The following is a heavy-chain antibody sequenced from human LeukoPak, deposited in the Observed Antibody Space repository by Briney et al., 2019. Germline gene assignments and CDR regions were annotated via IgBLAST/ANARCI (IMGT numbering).Heavy chain of an antibody. J-gene: IGHJ5*02. Sequence: GGSLRLSCAASGFTFSNYSMNWVRQAPGKGLEWVSSISSTSGYIFYADSVKGRFTISRDNAKNSLYLQMNSLRAEDTAVYYCAKDLLRDRWFGESWGQGTLVTVSS. CDR1: GFTFSNYS. V-gene: IGHV3-21*01. D-gene: IGHD3-10*01. CDR2: ISSTSGYI. CDR3: AKDLLRDRWFGES.